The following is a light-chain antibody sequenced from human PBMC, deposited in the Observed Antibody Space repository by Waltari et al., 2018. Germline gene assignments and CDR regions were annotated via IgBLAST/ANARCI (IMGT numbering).Light chain of an antibody. CDR2: DAT. CDR3: QQRTHWPTA. V-gene: IGKV3-11*01. Sequence: EIVLTQSPATLSSSPGERVALSCRANENIGTDLAWLQQIPGQAPRLLVYDATRRAIGIPDRFSGSGSGTEFTLTISRLESEDSVIYYCQQRTHWPTAFGQGTRLEVK. J-gene: IGKJ2*01. CDR1: ENIGTD.